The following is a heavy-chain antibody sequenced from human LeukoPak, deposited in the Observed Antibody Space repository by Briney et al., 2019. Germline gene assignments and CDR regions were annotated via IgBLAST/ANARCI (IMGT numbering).Heavy chain of an antibody. V-gene: IGHV1-8*01. CDR3: ARKGPANYYYYYMDV. J-gene: IGHJ6*03. D-gene: IGHD2-2*01. CDR1: GYTFTSYD. CDR2: MNPNSGNT. Sequence: GASVTVSCTASGYTFTSYDINWVRQAPGQGLEWMGWMNPNSGNTGYAQKFQGRVTMTRNTSISTAYMELSSLRSEDTAVYLCARKGPANYYYYYMDVWGKGTTVTVSS.